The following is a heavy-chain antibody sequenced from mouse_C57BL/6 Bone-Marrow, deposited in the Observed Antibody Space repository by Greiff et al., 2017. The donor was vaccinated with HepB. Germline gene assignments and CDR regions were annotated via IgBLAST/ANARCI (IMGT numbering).Heavy chain of an antibody. V-gene: IGHV2-9-1*01. D-gene: IGHD1-1*01. Sequence: VQLQQSGPGLVAPSQSLSITCTVSGFSLTSYAISWVRQPPGKGLEWLGVIWTGGGTNYNSALKSRLSISKDNSKSQVFLKMNSLQTDDTARYYCARNSLLLRSDWYFDVWGTGTTVTVSS. CDR1: GFSLTSYA. CDR3: ARNSLLLRSDWYFDV. J-gene: IGHJ1*03. CDR2: IWTGGGT.